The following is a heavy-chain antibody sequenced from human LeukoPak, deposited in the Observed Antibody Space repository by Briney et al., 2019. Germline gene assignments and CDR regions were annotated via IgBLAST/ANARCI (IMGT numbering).Heavy chain of an antibody. Sequence: PGGSLRLSRAAPGFTLSSYAMTWVRQAPGKGLEWVSVINTSGGNTDYADPVKGRFTISRDNSKNTLYLQMNSLRAEDTAVYYCAKGSGWYVWGQGTLVTVSS. CDR1: GFTLSSYA. J-gene: IGHJ4*02. CDR3: AKGSGWYV. D-gene: IGHD6-19*01. CDR2: INTSGGNT. V-gene: IGHV3-23*01.